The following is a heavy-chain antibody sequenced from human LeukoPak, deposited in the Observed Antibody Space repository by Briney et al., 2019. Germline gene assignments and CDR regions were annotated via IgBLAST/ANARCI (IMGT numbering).Heavy chain of an antibody. Sequence: GRSLRLSCAASGFTFSSYGMHWVRQAPGKGLEWVAVISYDGSNKYYADSVKGRFTIPRDNSKNTLYLQMNSLRAEDTAVYYCAKVSGPATIDYWGQGTLVTVSS. CDR1: GFTFSSYG. V-gene: IGHV3-30*18. CDR3: AKVSGPATIDY. J-gene: IGHJ4*02. D-gene: IGHD5-12*01. CDR2: ISYDGSNK.